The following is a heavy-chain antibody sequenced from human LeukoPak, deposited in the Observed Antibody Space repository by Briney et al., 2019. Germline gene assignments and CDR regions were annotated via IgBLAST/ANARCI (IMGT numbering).Heavy chain of an antibody. Sequence: GGSLRLSCAASGFTFSSYAMSWVRPAPGKGLEWVSSISGSGGNTFYGDSVRGRFTISRDNSKNTLYLQMNSLRAEDTAAYHCAKGRNEDGDAALNYWGQGTLVTVSS. D-gene: IGHD4-17*01. CDR3: AKGRNEDGDAALNY. V-gene: IGHV3-23*01. CDR1: GFTFSSYA. CDR2: ISGSGGNT. J-gene: IGHJ4*02.